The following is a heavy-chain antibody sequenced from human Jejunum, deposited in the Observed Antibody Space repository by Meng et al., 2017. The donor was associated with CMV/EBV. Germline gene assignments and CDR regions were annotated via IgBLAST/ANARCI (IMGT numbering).Heavy chain of an antibody. CDR1: VNTVTSTF. CDR3: AKDRNVGY. V-gene: IGHV3-53*01. J-gene: IGHJ4*02. Sequence: LSIGCVDSVNTVTSTFMTWVRRTPGEGMGWVKVIYGNDRKCYADHVKGRFTIYRDKSKNKLYLQMDSLTDEDTDVYYCAKDRNVGYWGQGTLVTVSS. CDR2: IYGNDRK.